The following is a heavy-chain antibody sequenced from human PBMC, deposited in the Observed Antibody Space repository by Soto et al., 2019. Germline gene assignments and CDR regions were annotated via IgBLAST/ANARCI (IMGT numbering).Heavy chain of an antibody. CDR3: ARERTYYIFDY. V-gene: IGHV1-8*01. CDR1: GYTFTSYD. D-gene: IGHD1-26*01. J-gene: IGHJ4*02. Sequence: QVQLVQSGAEVKKPGASVKVSCKASGYTFTSYDINRVRQATGQGLEGMGWMNPNSGNTGNAQKFQGRFTMTRNTFISTAYMELSSRRSEDTAVYYCARERTYYIFDYWGQGTLVTVSS. CDR2: MNPNSGNT.